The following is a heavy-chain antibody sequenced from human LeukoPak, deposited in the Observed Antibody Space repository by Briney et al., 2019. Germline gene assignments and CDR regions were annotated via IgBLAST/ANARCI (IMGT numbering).Heavy chain of an antibody. J-gene: IGHJ4*02. D-gene: IGHD3-9*01. CDR1: GGSFSGYY. V-gene: IGHV4-34*01. CDR2: INHSGST. CDR3: ARAVYYDILTGNPLFDY. Sequence: SETLSLTCAVYGGSFSGYYWSWIRQPPGKGLEWIGEINHSGSTNYNPSLKSRVTISVDTSKNQFSLKLSSVTAADTAVYYCARAVYYDILTGNPLFDYWGQGTLVTVSS.